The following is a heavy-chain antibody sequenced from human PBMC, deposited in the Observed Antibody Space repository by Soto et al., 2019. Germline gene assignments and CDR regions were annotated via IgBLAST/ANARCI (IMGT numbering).Heavy chain of an antibody. J-gene: IGHJ4*02. V-gene: IGHV3-48*01. CDR2: ISSSSSTI. CDR1: GGSISSSS. D-gene: IGHD2-15*01. Sequence: ETLSLTCTVSGGSISSSSYYWGWIRQAPGKGLEWVSYISSSSSTIYYADSVKGRFTISRDNSKNTLYLQMNGLRAEDTAVYYCARPQIVVVVAANFDYWGQGTLVTVSS. CDR3: ARPQIVVVVAANFDY.